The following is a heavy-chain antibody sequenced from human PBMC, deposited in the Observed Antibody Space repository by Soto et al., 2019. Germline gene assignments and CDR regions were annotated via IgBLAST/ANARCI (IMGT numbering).Heavy chain of an antibody. CDR3: SSRTTYYYDSSGYLHYGMDV. D-gene: IGHD3-22*01. J-gene: IGHJ6*02. CDR1: GGTFSSYA. V-gene: IGHV1-69*13. Sequence: SVTVSCKASGGTFSSYAISWVRQAPGQGLEWMGGIIPIFGTANYAQKFQGRVTITADESTSTAYMELSSLRSEDTAVYYCSSRTTYYYDSSGYLHYGMDVWGQGTTVTVSS. CDR2: IIPIFGTA.